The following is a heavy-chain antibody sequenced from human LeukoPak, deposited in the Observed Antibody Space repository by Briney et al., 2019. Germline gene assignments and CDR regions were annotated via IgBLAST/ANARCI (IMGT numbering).Heavy chain of an antibody. D-gene: IGHD2-8*01. J-gene: IGHJ5*02. V-gene: IGHV3-7*01. CDR1: GFTFSNSW. Sequence: GGSLRLSCAASGFTFSNSWMTWVRQAPGKGLEWVANIKQNGSEKYYVDSVKGRFTISRDNAKNLLYLQMNSLRAEDTAVYYCARYASRFDPWGQGTLVTVSS. CDR2: IKQNGSEK. CDR3: ARYASRFDP.